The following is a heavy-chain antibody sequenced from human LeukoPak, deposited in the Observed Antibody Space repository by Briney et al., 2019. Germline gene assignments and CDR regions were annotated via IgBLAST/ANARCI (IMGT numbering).Heavy chain of an antibody. V-gene: IGHV3-9*01. CDR2: ISWNSGSI. Sequence: PGRSLRLSCAASGFTFDDYAMHWVRQAPGKGLEWVSGISWNSGSIGYADSVKGRFTISRDNAKNSLYLQMNSLRAEDTALYYCAKDAYYDILTGVHWFDPWGQGNLVTVSS. CDR3: AKDAYYDILTGVHWFDP. J-gene: IGHJ5*02. D-gene: IGHD3-9*01. CDR1: GFTFDDYA.